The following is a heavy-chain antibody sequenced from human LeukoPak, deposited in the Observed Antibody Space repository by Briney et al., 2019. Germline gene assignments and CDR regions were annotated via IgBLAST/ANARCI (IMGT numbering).Heavy chain of an antibody. Sequence: SETLSLTCTVSGGSISSYYWSWIRQPPGKGLEWIGYIYYSGSTNYNPSLKSRVTISVDTSKNQFSLKLSSVTAADTAVYYCARRSYDSSGYYGDYGMDAWGQGTTVTVSS. CDR2: IYYSGST. CDR1: GGSISSYY. D-gene: IGHD3-22*01. CDR3: ARRSYDSSGYYGDYGMDA. J-gene: IGHJ6*02. V-gene: IGHV4-59*01.